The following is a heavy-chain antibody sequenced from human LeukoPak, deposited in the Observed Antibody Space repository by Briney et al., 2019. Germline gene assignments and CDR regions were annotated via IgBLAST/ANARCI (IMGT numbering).Heavy chain of an antibody. CDR3: ARHRLYDSSGYYSRPFDY. D-gene: IGHD3-22*01. V-gene: IGHV4-39*01. J-gene: IGHJ4*02. CDR2: INHSGST. CDR1: GGSISSSSYY. Sequence: SETLSLTCTVSGGSISSSSYYWSWIRQPPGKGLEWIGEINHSGSTNYNPSLKSRVTISVDTSKNQFSLKLSSVTAADTAVYYCARHRLYDSSGYYSRPFDYWGQGTLVTVSS.